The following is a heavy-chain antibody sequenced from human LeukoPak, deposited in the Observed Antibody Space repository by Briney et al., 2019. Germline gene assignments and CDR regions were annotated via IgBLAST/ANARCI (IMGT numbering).Heavy chain of an antibody. CDR3: ARHKEDFHDSSGPNFWYFDL. V-gene: IGHV4-39*01. CDR2: IYYSGST. J-gene: IGHJ2*01. CDR1: GDSIKSDSYY. Sequence: SETLSLNCTVSGDSIKSDSYYWGWIRQPPGKGLEWIGTIYYSGSTYYNPPLKSRVTISVDTSKNQFSVKLSSVTAADTALYYCARHKEDFHDSSGPNFWYFDLWGRGTLVTVSS. D-gene: IGHD3-22*01.